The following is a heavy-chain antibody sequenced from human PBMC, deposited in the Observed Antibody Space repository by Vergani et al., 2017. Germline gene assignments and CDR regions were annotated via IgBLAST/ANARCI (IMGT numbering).Heavy chain of an antibody. J-gene: IGHJ3*02. CDR1: GFTFSGSA. V-gene: IGHV3-73*01. D-gene: IGHD3-3*01. CDR3: ARTRYYDFWSGPYRWGGADAFDI. CDR2: IRSKANSYAT. Sequence: EVQLVESGGGLVKPGGSLRLSCAASGFTFSGSAMHWVRQASGKGLEWVGRIRSKANSYATAYAASVKGRFTISRDDSKNTAYLQMNSLRAEDTAVYYCARTRYYDFWSGPYRWGGADAFDIWGQGTMVTVSS.